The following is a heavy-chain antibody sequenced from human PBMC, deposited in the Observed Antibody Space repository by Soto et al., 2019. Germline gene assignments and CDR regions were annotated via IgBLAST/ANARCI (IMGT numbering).Heavy chain of an antibody. Sequence: GESLKISCKGSGYSFTSYWIGWVRQMPGKGLEWMGIIYPGDSDTRYSPSFQGQVTISADKSISTAYLQWSSLKASDTAMYYCARCPLALHANYYYYGMDVWGQGTTVTVSS. CDR2: IYPGDSDT. J-gene: IGHJ6*02. CDR3: ARCPLALHANYYYYGMDV. V-gene: IGHV5-51*01. CDR1: GYSFTSYW.